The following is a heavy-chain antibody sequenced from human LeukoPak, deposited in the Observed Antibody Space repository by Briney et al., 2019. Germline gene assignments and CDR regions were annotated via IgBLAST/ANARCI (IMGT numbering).Heavy chain of an antibody. D-gene: IGHD6-19*01. J-gene: IGHJ4*02. V-gene: IGHV4-61*02. CDR3: ARDAGSGWYYFDS. CDR2: LYPSGRT. CDR1: GGSISSGSYY. Sequence: SETLSLTCTVSGGSISSGSYYWSWIRQPAGKGLEWVGRLYPSGRTENNPSLKSRVSISLDAPKSQFSLRLTSVTAADTAVYFCARDAGSGWYYFDSWGQGTRVTVSS.